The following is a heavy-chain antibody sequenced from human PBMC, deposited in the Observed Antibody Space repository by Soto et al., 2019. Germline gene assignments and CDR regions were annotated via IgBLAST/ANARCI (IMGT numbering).Heavy chain of an antibody. V-gene: IGHV5-51*01. CDR1: GYSFTSYW. D-gene: IGHD3-9*01. CDR2: IYPGDSDT. Sequence: GESLKISCKGSGYSFTSYWIGWVRQMPGKGLEWMGIIYPGDSDTRYSPSFQGQVTISADKSISTAYLQWSSLKASDTAMYYCARHSYYDILTGYYTYYYGMDVWGQGTTVTVSS. J-gene: IGHJ6*02. CDR3: ARHSYYDILTGYYTYYYGMDV.